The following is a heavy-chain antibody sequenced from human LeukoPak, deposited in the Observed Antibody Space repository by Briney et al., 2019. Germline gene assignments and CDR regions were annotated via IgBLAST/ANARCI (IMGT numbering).Heavy chain of an antibody. Sequence: GRSLRLSCAASGFTFSSYAMHWVRQAPGKGLEWVAVISYDGSNKYYADSVKGRFTISRDNSKNTLYLQMSSLRAEDTAVYYCARDAGSSGWDYGMDVWGQGTTVTVSS. CDR3: ARDAGSSGWDYGMDV. D-gene: IGHD6-19*01. J-gene: IGHJ6*02. CDR1: GFTFSSYA. CDR2: ISYDGSNK. V-gene: IGHV3-30-3*01.